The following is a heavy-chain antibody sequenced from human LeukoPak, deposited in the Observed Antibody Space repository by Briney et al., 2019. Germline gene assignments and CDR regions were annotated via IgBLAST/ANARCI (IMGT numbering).Heavy chain of an antibody. J-gene: IGHJ4*02. CDR2: INAGNGNT. D-gene: IGHD5-18*01. CDR3: ARAADTAMVTPDY. V-gene: IGHV1-3*01. Sequence: ASVKVSCKASGYTFTSYAMHWVRQAPGKRLEWMGWINAGNGNTKYSQKFQGRVTITRDTSASTAYMELSSLRSEDTAVYYCARAADTAMVTPDYWGQGTLVTVSS. CDR1: GYTFTSYA.